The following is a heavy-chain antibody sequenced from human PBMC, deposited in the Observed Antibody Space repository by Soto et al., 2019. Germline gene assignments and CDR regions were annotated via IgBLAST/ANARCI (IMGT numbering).Heavy chain of an antibody. D-gene: IGHD2-15*01. CDR2: INHSGST. V-gene: IGHV4-34*01. J-gene: IGHJ6*02. CDR1: GGSFSGYY. CDR3: AGRLGYCSGGSCYLYYYYGMDV. Sequence: TSETLSLTCAVYGGSFSGYYWSWIRQHPGKGLEWIGEINHSGSTNYNPSLKSRVTISVDTSKNQFSLKLSSVTAADTAVYYCAGRLGYCSGGSCYLYYYYGMDVWGQGTTVTVSS.